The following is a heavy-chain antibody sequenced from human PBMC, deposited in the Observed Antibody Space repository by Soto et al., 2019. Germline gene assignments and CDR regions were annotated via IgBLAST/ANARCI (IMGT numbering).Heavy chain of an antibody. CDR2: ISYDGSNK. D-gene: IGHD3-16*01. J-gene: IGHJ4*02. Sequence: GGSLRLSCAASGFTFSSYAMHWVRQAPGKGLEWVAVISYDGSNKYYADSVKGRFTISRDNSKNTLYLQMNSLRAEDTAVYYCARDQLRLGSFAGYWGQGTLVTVSS. V-gene: IGHV3-30-3*01. CDR3: ARDQLRLGSFAGY. CDR1: GFTFSSYA.